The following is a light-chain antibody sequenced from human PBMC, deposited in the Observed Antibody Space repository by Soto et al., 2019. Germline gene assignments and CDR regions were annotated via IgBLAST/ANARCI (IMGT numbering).Light chain of an antibody. CDR2: DAS. V-gene: IGKV3-11*01. CDR1: QSVSSY. Sequence: EILLTQYPATLSLSPGERATLSCWASQSVSSYLAWYQQKPGQAPRLLIYDASNRATGIPARFSGSGSGTDFTLTISSLETEDFAVYYCQQRSNWPTITFGQGTRLEIK. CDR3: QQRSNWPTIT. J-gene: IGKJ5*01.